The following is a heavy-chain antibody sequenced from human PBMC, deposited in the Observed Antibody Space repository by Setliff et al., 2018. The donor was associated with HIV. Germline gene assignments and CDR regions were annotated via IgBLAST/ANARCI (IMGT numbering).Heavy chain of an antibody. V-gene: IGHV4-61*09. CDR3: ARESYYDSGGYLDV. J-gene: IGHJ6*04. Sequence: SETLSLTGTVSGGAISSGSYYWSWIRQPAGKGLEWIGHIYTSGSTNYNPSLKSRVTISVDTSKNKFTLKLCSVTAAATAEYYCARESYYDSGGYLDVWGKGATVTVSS. CDR2: IYTSGST. CDR1: GGAISSGSYY. D-gene: IGHD3-22*01.